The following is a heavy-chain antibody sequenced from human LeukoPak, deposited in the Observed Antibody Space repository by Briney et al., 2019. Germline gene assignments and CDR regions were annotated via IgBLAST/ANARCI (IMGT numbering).Heavy chain of an antibody. V-gene: IGHV3-23*01. CDR2: ISGSGGST. D-gene: IGHD4-17*01. CDR1: GFTFSSYA. Sequence: GGSLRLSCAVSGFTFSSYAMSWVRQAPGKGLEWVSAISGSGGSTYYADSVKGRFTISRDNSKNTLYLQMNSLRAEDTAVYYCARLYGDYVSTFDYWGQGALVTVSS. CDR3: ARLYGDYVSTFDY. J-gene: IGHJ4*02.